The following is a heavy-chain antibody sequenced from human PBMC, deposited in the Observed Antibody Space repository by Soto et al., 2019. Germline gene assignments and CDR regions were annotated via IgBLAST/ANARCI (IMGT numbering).Heavy chain of an antibody. CDR2: INAGSGNT. CDR3: ARGLAADGA. Sequence: QVQLVQSGAEVKKPGASVKVSCTASGYTFTHYAIHWVRHAPGQRLEWMGFINAGSGNTKYSQTFQVRLTFTKDTSASTAYMDLSSLTSEDTAIYHCARGLAADGAWGQGTLVTVSS. D-gene: IGHD6-13*01. V-gene: IGHV1-3*01. CDR1: GYTFTHYA. J-gene: IGHJ5*02.